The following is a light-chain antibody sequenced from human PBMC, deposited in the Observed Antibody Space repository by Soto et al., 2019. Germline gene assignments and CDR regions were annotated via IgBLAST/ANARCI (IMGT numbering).Light chain of an antibody. CDR2: GAS. J-gene: IGKJ1*01. CDR3: QRYGSSLWA. Sequence: EILLTQSPGYLSLSPGDRATLSCRASHSISSSYLAWYQQKPGQAPRLLIYGASSRATGIPDRFSGSGSGTDFTLTISRLEPEDFAVYYCQRYGSSLWAFGQGTKVDIK. CDR1: HSISSSY. V-gene: IGKV3-20*01.